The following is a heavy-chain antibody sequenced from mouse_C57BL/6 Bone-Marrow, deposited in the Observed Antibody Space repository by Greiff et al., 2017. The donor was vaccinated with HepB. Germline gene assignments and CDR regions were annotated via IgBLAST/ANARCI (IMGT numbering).Heavy chain of an antibody. CDR2: IWSGGST. Sequence: QVQLKESGPGLVQPSQRLSITCTVSGFSLTSYGVHWVRQSPGKGLEWLGVIWSGGSTDYNAAFISRLSISKDNSKSQVFFKMNSLQADDTAIYYCARLLLRDAYWGQGTLVTVSA. V-gene: IGHV2-2*01. CDR3: ARLLLRDAY. J-gene: IGHJ3*01. CDR1: GFSLTSYG. D-gene: IGHD1-1*01.